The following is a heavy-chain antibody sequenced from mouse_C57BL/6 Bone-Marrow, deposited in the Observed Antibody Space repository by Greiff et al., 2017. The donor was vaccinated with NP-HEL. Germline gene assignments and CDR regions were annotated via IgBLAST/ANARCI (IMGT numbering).Heavy chain of an antibody. V-gene: IGHV5-6*01. Sequence: EVQLVESGGDLVKPGGSLKLSCAASGFTFSSYGMSWVRQTPDKRLEWVATISSGGSYTYYPDSVKGRFTISRDNAKNTLYLQMSSLKSEDTAMYYCARWDYDGAYWGQGTLVTVSA. D-gene: IGHD2-4*01. CDR3: ARWDYDGAY. CDR2: ISSGGSYT. CDR1: GFTFSSYG. J-gene: IGHJ3*01.